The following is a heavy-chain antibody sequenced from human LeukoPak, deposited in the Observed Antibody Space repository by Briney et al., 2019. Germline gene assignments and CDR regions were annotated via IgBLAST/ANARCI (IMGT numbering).Heavy chain of an antibody. D-gene: IGHD6-19*01. CDR3: ARDISGWLDY. CDR1: GFTFSTYP. CDR2: ISSSSSYI. V-gene: IGHV3-21*01. Sequence: GGSLRLSCVASGFTFSTYPMNWVRQAPGKGLEWVSSISSSSSYIYYADSVKGRFTISRDNAKNSLYLQMNSLRAEDTAVYYCARDISGWLDYWGQGTLVTVSS. J-gene: IGHJ4*02.